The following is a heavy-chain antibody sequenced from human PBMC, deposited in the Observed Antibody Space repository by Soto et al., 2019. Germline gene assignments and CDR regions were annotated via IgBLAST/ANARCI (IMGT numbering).Heavy chain of an antibody. Sequence: QVQLVESGGGVVQPGRSLRLSCAASGFTFSSYAMHWVRQAPGKGLEWVAVISYDGSNKYYADSVKGRFTISRDNSKNTLYLQMNSLRAEDTAVYYCARVITMIVVVINDAFDIWGQWTMVTVSS. V-gene: IGHV3-30-3*01. J-gene: IGHJ3*02. D-gene: IGHD3-22*01. CDR2: ISYDGSNK. CDR1: GFTFSSYA. CDR3: ARVITMIVVVINDAFDI.